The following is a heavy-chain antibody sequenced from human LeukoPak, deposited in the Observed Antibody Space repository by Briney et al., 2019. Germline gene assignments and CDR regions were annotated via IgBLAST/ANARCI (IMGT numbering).Heavy chain of an antibody. CDR3: AKDTEGSVAGHYFDY. V-gene: IGHV3-23*01. D-gene: IGHD6-19*01. CDR1: GFTFSSYS. CDR2: ISERGYST. Sequence: PGGSLRLSCAASGFTFSSYSMNWVRQAPGKGLEWVSAISERGYSTNYPDSVKGRFTISRDNSKNTLHLQMNGLRAEDTAVYYCAKDTEGSVAGHYFDYWGQGTLVTVSS. J-gene: IGHJ4*02.